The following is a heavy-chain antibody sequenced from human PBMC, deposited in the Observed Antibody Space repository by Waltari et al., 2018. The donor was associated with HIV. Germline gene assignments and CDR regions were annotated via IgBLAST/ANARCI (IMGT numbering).Heavy chain of an antibody. CDR1: GFTVSSNY. Sequence: EEQLVESGGGLVQPGGSLRLSCAASGFTVSSNYMNWVRQAPGKGREWVSFIYSSGSTYYADSVKGRFTISRDNSKNTLYLQMNSLRAEDTAVYYCAKDIRPGWYFDLWGRGTLVTVSS. V-gene: IGHV3-66*01. CDR2: IYSSGST. CDR3: AKDIRPGWYFDL. J-gene: IGHJ2*01.